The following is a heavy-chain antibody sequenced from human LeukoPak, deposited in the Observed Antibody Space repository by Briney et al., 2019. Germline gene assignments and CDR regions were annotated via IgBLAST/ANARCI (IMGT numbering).Heavy chain of an antibody. CDR1: GFIFSSYA. J-gene: IGHJ4*02. Sequence: GGSLRLSCAASGFIFSSYAMSWVRQAPGKGLEWVSFISGSGGSTSYADSVKGRFTISRDNAKNTLYLQMNSLRAEDTAVYYCHSIAAAGTGYWGQGILVTVSS. CDR3: HSIAAAGTGY. D-gene: IGHD6-13*01. CDR2: ISGSGGST. V-gene: IGHV3-23*01.